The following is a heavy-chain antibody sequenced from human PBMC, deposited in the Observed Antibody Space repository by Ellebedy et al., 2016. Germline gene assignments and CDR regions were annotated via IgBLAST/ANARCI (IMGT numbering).Heavy chain of an antibody. CDR2: IGTAGDT. CDR1: GFTFSTND. J-gene: IGHJ5*02. Sequence: GGSLRLSCAASGFTFSTNDMHWVRQSPGKALEWVSGIGTAGDTFYPDSVKGRFTISRDNAKNSLYLQMNSLRDEDTAVYYCARAGDQSAARVSVWFDPWGQGTLVTVSS. V-gene: IGHV3-13*01. D-gene: IGHD6-13*01. CDR3: ARAGDQSAARVSVWFDP.